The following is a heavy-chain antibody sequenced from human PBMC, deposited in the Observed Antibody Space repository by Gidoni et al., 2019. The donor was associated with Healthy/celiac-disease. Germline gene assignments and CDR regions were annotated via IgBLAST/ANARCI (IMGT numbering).Heavy chain of an antibody. CDR3: ARDREYDILTCDY. Sequence: EVQLVASGGGLVKPGGSLRLSCAASGFTFSSYSMNWVRQAPGKGLEWVSSISSSSSYIYYADSVKGRFTISRDNAKNSLYLQMNSLRAEDTAVYYCARDREYDILTCDYWGQGTLVTVSS. CDR2: ISSSSSYI. CDR1: GFTFSSYS. V-gene: IGHV3-21*01. J-gene: IGHJ4*02. D-gene: IGHD3-9*01.